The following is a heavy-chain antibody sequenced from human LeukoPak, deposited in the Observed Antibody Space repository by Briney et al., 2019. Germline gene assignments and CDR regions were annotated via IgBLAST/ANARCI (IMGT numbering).Heavy chain of an antibody. V-gene: IGHV3-48*01. D-gene: IGHD3-16*01. CDR3: ARVGAVGGVFRAFDL. CDR1: GFTFSGYS. Sequence: GGSLRLSCAASGFTFSGYSMNWVRQAPGKGLEWVSYISSSDSTIYYAESVKGRFTISRDNAKNSLYLQMNSLRAEDTAVYYCARVGAVGGVFRAFDLWGQGTMVTVSS. J-gene: IGHJ3*01. CDR2: ISSSDSTI.